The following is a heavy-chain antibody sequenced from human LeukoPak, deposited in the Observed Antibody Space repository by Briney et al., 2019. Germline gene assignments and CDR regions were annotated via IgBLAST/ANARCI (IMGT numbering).Heavy chain of an antibody. Sequence: GESLKISCKGSGYIFTGYWIGGVRQMPGKGLEGMGPIYPGHSATRYSPSFQGQVTISGDKSITTAYLQWSSLKASDTAMYYCTRVYYSSSSHHFDCWGQGTLVTVSS. V-gene: IGHV5-51*01. CDR3: TRVYYSSSSHHFDC. CDR1: GYIFTGYW. CDR2: IYPGHSAT. D-gene: IGHD6-6*01. J-gene: IGHJ4*02.